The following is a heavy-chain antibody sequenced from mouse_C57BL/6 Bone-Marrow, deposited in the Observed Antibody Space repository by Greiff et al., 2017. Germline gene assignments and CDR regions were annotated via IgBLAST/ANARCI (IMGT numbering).Heavy chain of an antibody. D-gene: IGHD2-1*01. CDR2: ISDGGSYT. Sequence: EVKLMESGGGLVKPGGSLKLSCAASGFTFSSYAMSWVRQTPEKRREWVATISDGGSYTYYPDNVKGRFTISRDNAKNNLYLQMSHLKSEDTAMYYCARGIYYGNPWFAYWGQGTLVTVSA. V-gene: IGHV5-4*03. CDR1: GFTFSSYA. CDR3: ARGIYYGNPWFAY. J-gene: IGHJ3*01.